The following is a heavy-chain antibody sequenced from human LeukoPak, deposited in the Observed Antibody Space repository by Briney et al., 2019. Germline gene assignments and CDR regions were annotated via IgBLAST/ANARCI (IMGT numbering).Heavy chain of an antibody. CDR3: ARDRNYYDSSGYDAFDI. J-gene: IGHJ3*02. V-gene: IGHV1-69*01. D-gene: IGHD3-22*01. Sequence: ASVKVSCKASGGTFSSYAISWVRQAPGQGLEWMGGIIPIFGTANYARKFQGRVTITADESTSTAYMELSSLRSEDTAVYYCARDRNYYDSSGYDAFDIWGQGTMVTVSS. CDR2: IIPIFGTA. CDR1: GGTFSSYA.